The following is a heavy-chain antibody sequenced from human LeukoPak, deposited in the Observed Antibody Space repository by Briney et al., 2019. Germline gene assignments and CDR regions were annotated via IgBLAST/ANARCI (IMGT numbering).Heavy chain of an antibody. CDR1: GFSFSNYG. Sequence: GGSLRLSCVASGFSFSNYGIHWVRQAPGKGLEWVAFIWYDGSNKSYADFVKGRFTISRDNSKNTLSLQMNSLRPEDTAVYYCATRGVAIAAAGKSDYWGRGTLVTVSS. J-gene: IGHJ4*02. CDR2: IWYDGSNK. D-gene: IGHD6-13*01. CDR3: ATRGVAIAAAGKSDY. V-gene: IGHV3-30*02.